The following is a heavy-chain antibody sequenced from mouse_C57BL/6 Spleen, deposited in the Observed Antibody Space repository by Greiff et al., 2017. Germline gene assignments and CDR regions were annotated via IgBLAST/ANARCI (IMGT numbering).Heavy chain of an antibody. J-gene: IGHJ3*01. CDR1: GYTFTDYE. CDR3: TRWLLRRGLFAY. CDR2: IDPETGGT. Sequence: VQLQQSGAELVRPGASVTLSCKASGYTFTDYEMHWVKQTPVHGLEWIGAIDPETGGTAYNQKFKGKAILTADKSSSTAYMELRSLTCEDSAVYYCTRWLLRRGLFAYWGQGTLVTVSA. V-gene: IGHV1-15*01. D-gene: IGHD2-3*01.